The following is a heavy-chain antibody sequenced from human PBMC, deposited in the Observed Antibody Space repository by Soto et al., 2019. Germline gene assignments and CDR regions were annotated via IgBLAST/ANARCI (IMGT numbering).Heavy chain of an antibody. CDR1: GFTFSNYA. Sequence: EVQPLESGGGLVQPGGSLRLSCAASGFTFSNYAVTWVRQAPGKGLEWVSTISGSGGSTYYADSVKGRFTISRDNSKNTLYLQMNSLRAEDTAVNYCAKDQGSSWYEIDYWGQGTLVTVSS. V-gene: IGHV3-23*01. J-gene: IGHJ4*02. D-gene: IGHD6-13*01. CDR2: ISGSGGST. CDR3: AKDQGSSWYEIDY.